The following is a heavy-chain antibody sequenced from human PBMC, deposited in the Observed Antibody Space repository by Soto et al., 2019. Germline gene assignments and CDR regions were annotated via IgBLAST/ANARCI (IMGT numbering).Heavy chain of an antibody. CDR1: GFTFSSSS. V-gene: IGHV3-48*03. J-gene: IGHJ4*02. Sequence: GSLRVSRPASGFTFSSSSMNWVRQAPGKGLEWVSYISSSGSTIYYADSVKGRFTISRDNAKNSLYLQMNSLRAEDTAVYYCERTRYQLPLDYWGQGTLVTVSS. CDR3: ERTRYQLPLDY. D-gene: IGHD2-2*01. CDR2: ISSSGSTI.